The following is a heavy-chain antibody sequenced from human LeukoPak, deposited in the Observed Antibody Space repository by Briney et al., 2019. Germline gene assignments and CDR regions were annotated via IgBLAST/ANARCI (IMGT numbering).Heavy chain of an antibody. CDR2: IKEDGSEK. D-gene: IGHD5-18*01. CDR3: GREYH. J-gene: IGHJ4*02. V-gene: IGHV3-7*01. CDR1: GFTLNRDW. Sequence: GGSLRLSCVASGFTLNRDWISCVREAPGKGREWVANIKEDGSEKYYADSVKGRFIISRDNAKSAVYLQVNSLRAEDTAVYYCGREYHWGQGTLVSVSS.